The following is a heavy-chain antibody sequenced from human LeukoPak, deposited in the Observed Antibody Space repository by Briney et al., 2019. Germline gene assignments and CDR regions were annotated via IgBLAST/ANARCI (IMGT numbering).Heavy chain of an antibody. J-gene: IGHJ4*02. Sequence: GGSLRLSCAASGFTLSNHWMHWVRQAPGKGLVWVSRISGDEIWTSYADSVKGRFIISRDNAKDTLYLQMNSLRTEDTAVYYCAREPRGGDCKFDYWGQGTLVTVSS. CDR1: GFTLSNHW. V-gene: IGHV3-74*01. D-gene: IGHD2-21*02. CDR3: AREPRGGDCKFDY. CDR2: ISGDEIWT.